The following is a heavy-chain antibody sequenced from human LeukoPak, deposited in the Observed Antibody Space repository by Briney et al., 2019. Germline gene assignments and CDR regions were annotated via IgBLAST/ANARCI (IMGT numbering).Heavy chain of an antibody. J-gene: IGHJ4*02. CDR3: ARAGPYDYNLDY. CDR1: GVSISNYY. V-gene: IGHV4-59*12. CDR2: IYSSGST. D-gene: IGHD4-11*01. Sequence: SETLSLTCTVSGVSISNYYWSWIRQPSGKGLEWIGYIYSSGSTNYNPSLKSRVTISVDTSKNQFSLKLSSVTAADTAVYYCARAGPYDYNLDYWGQGTLVTVSS.